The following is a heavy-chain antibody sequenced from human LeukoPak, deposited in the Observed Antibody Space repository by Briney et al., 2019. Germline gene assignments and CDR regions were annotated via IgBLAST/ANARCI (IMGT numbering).Heavy chain of an antibody. D-gene: IGHD5-12*01. Sequence: PGGSLRLSCAASGFTFSSYAMSWVRQAPGKGLEWVSAISGSDGSTYYADSVKGRFTISRDNSKNTLYLQMNSLRAEDTAVYYCAKGQWLDYYFDYWGQGTLVTVSS. V-gene: IGHV3-23*01. CDR2: ISGSDGST. J-gene: IGHJ4*02. CDR1: GFTFSSYA. CDR3: AKGQWLDYYFDY.